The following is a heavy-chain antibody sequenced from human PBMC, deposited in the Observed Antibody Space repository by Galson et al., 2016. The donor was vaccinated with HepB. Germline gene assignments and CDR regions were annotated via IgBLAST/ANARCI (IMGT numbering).Heavy chain of an antibody. CDR3: ASSFGEVVTRSFDY. CDR2: MYYLGTT. V-gene: IGHV4-61*01. CDR1: GGSVSSDRYY. J-gene: IGHJ4*02. Sequence: SETLSLTCSVSGGSVSSDRYYWNWLRQPPGKGLEWIGYMYYLGTTCYNPSLKSRVTISEDTPKNQFSLNLSSVTAADTAVYYCASSFGEVVTRSFDYWGQGTLVTVSS. D-gene: IGHD3-10*01.